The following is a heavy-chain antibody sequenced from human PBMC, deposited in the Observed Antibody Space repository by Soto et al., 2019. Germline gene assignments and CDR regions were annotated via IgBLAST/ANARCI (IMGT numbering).Heavy chain of an antibody. Sequence: EVQLVESGGGLVQPGGSLRLSCAASGFIFSDHFMEWVRQAPGKGLEWVGRAKNKIGHYMTEYAASVKGRFTISRDESNYALFLQMNSLATEDTAVDYGTSPQRSSSDWHYYWGQGILVTVAS. J-gene: IGHJ4*02. D-gene: IGHD6-19*01. CDR3: TSPQRSSSDWHYY. V-gene: IGHV3-72*01. CDR2: AKNKIGHYMT. CDR1: GFIFSDHF.